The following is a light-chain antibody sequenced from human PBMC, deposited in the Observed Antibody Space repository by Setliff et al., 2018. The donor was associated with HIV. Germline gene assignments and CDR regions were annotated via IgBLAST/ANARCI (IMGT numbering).Light chain of an antibody. CDR1: SSDVGGYDF. J-gene: IGLJ1*01. Sequence: QSVLTQPASVSGSPGQSITISCIGTSSDVGGYDFVSWYQQRPGKAPKLIIFDVSERPSGVSHRFSASKSGNTASLTISGLQTEDEANYFCASYRSPATYVFGIGTKVTLL. CDR2: DVS. CDR3: ASYRSPATYV. V-gene: IGLV2-14*03.